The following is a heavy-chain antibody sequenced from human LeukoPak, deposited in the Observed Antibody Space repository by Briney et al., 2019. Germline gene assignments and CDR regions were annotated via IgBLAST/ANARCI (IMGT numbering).Heavy chain of an antibody. CDR1: GGSISSYY. V-gene: IGHV4-38-2*02. J-gene: IGHJ4*02. CDR3: ARDHDSSGYYFDY. Sequence: SETLSLTCTVSGGSISSYYWSWIRQPPGKGLEWIGSIYHSGSTYYNPSLKSRVTISVDTSKNQFSLKLSSVTAADTAVYYCARDHDSSGYYFDYWGQGTLVTVSS. D-gene: IGHD3-22*01. CDR2: IYHSGST.